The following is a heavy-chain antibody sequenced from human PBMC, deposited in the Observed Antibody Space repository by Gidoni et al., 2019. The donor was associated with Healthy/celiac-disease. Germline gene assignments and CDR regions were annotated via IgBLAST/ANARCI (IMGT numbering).Heavy chain of an antibody. CDR1: GFTFSSYR. J-gene: IGHJ4*02. CDR2: ISSSSSTI. Sequence: EVQLVESGGGLVQPGGSLRLSCAASGFTFSSYRMHWVRQAPGKGLEWVSYISSSSSTIYYADSVKGRFTISRDNAKNSLYLQMNSLRAEDTAVYYCARDLQRKYYYDSSGYPIGYWGQGTLVTVSS. D-gene: IGHD3-22*01. CDR3: ARDLQRKYYYDSSGYPIGY. V-gene: IGHV3-48*01.